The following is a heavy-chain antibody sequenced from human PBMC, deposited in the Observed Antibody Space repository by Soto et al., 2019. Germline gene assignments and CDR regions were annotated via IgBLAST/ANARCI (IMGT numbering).Heavy chain of an antibody. Sequence: PGGSLRLSCAASGFTFSNAWMSWVRQAPGKGLEWVGRIKSKTDGGTTDYAAPVKGRFTISRDDSKNTLYLQMNSLKTEDTAVYYCTTNRIPHIVVVPAANGLQNWYFDLWGRGTLVTVSS. CDR2: IKSKTDGGTT. D-gene: IGHD2-2*01. CDR1: GFTFSNAW. J-gene: IGHJ2*01. V-gene: IGHV3-15*01. CDR3: TTNRIPHIVVVPAANGLQNWYFDL.